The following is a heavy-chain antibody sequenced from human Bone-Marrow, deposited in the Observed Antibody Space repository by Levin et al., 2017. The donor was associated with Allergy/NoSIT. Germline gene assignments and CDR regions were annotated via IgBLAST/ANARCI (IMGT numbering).Heavy chain of an antibody. Sequence: GESLKISCAASGFTFSNAWMSWVRQAPGKGLEWVGRIKIKTDGWTTDYASPVKGRFTISRDDSKSTLFLQMNSLKTADTAVYYCTTESPHVCCTGGNCKSHLVFSWGQGILVTVSS. CDR1: GFTFSNAW. D-gene: IGHD2-15*01. V-gene: IGHV3-15*01. J-gene: IGHJ5*02. CDR2: IKIKTDGWTT. CDR3: TTESPHVCCTGGNCKSHLVFS.